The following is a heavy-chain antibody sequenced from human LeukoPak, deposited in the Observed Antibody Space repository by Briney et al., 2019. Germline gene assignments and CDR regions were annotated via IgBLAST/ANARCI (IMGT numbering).Heavy chain of an antibody. D-gene: IGHD1-1*01. CDR1: GFSFSTYW. J-gene: IGHJ4*02. Sequence: GGSLRLSCAASGFSFSTYWMSWVRQAPGKGLEWVANIEQDGSEKYYVDSVKGRFTISRDNAKNSLYLQMNSLRAEDTAVYYCARIHNLGILAHFDYWGQGTLVTVSS. CDR2: IEQDGSEK. CDR3: ARIHNLGILAHFDY. V-gene: IGHV3-7*02.